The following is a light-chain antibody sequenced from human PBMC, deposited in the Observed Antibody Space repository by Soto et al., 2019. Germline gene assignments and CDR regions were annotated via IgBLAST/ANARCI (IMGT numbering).Light chain of an antibody. Sequence: DIVMTQSPLSLPVTPGEPASISCRSSQSLLHSNVYNYLDWYLQKPGQSPQLLIYWGSNRVSGVPDRLSGGGSGTDFTLKISRVEAEDVGVYYCMQALQTPPWTFGQGTKVEIK. CDR1: QSLLHSNVYNY. V-gene: IGKV2-28*01. CDR3: MQALQTPPWT. J-gene: IGKJ1*01. CDR2: WGS.